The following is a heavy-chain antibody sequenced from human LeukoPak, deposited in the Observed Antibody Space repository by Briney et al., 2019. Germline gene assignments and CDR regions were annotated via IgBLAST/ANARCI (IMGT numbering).Heavy chain of an antibody. CDR2: ITGSGDST. J-gene: IGHJ4*02. D-gene: IGHD3-22*01. V-gene: IGHV3-23*01. Sequence: PGGSLRLSCAASGFRFSIFGMTWVRQAPGKGLEWVSGITGSGDSTYYADSVKGRLTISRDNSKNTLHLQMNSLRAEDTAVYYCAKVDSSGYHYDYWGQGTLVTVSS. CDR3: AKVDSSGYHYDY. CDR1: GFRFSIFG.